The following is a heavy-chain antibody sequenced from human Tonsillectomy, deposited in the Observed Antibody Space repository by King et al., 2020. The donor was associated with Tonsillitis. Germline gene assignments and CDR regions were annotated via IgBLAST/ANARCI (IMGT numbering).Heavy chain of an antibody. CDR3: ARVDYYDSSVFDY. CDR1: GFTFRSYA. Sequence: VQLVESGGGVVQPGRSLRLSCAASGFTFRSYAMHWVRQAPGKGLEWVALISYDGSNKYYADSVKGQFTISRDNSKNTLYLQMNSLRAEDTAVYYCARVDYYDSSVFDYWGQGTLVTVSS. J-gene: IGHJ4*02. D-gene: IGHD3-22*01. V-gene: IGHV3-30-3*01. CDR2: ISYDGSNK.